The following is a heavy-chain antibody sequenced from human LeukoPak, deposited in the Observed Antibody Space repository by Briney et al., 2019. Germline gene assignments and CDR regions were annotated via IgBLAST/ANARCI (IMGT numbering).Heavy chain of an antibody. CDR3: ATRGGGNYYDAFDI. CDR1: GFTFSSYS. V-gene: IGHV3-21*01. Sequence: GGSLRLSCAASGFTFSSYSMNWVRQAPGKGLEWVSSISSSSSYIYYADSVKGRFTISRDNAKNSLYLQMNSLRAEDTAVYYCATRGGGNYYDAFDIWGQGTMVTVSS. D-gene: IGHD1-26*01. CDR2: ISSSSSYI. J-gene: IGHJ3*02.